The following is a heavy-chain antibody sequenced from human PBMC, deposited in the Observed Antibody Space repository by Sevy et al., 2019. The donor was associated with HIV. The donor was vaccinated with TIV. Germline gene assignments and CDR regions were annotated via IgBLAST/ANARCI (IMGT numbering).Heavy chain of an antibody. CDR2: INQDGSEM. CDR1: GFTFNKHG. CDR3: ARRYFDL. J-gene: IGHJ4*02. Sequence: GGSLRLSCAASGFTFNKHGMNWVRQAPGKGLEWVANINQDGSEMYYVDSVKGRFTISRDNAESALYLQMHGLRAEDAATYFCARRYFDLWGQGTVVTVSS. V-gene: IGHV3-7*01.